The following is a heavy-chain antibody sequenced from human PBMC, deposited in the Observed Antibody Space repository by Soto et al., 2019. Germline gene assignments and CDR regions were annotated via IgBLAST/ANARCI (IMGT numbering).Heavy chain of an antibody. V-gene: IGHV3-9*01. J-gene: IGHJ6*03. CDR1: GFTFDQYT. Sequence: ESGGGLVQPGRSLRLACAASGFTFDQYTMHWVRQAPGKGLEWVSSSTWHSGTIGYADSVKGRFTISRDNAKNSLYLQMNSLRGEDTALYYCAKEMITFGDFNYYYMDVWGNGTTVTVSS. CDR2: STWHSGTI. CDR3: AKEMITFGDFNYYYMDV. D-gene: IGHD3-16*01.